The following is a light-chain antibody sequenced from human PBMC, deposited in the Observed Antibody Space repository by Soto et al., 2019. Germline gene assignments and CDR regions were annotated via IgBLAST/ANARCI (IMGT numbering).Light chain of an antibody. J-gene: IGKJ1*01. CDR1: QSVSRNY. V-gene: IGKV3-20*01. CDR2: GAS. CDR3: QQYGSSPWT. Sequence: EIVLTQSPGTLSLSPGERATLSCRASQSVSRNYLAWYQQKPGQAPRILIYGASSRAAGTPGRFTGSGSGTDFTLSIDRLEPEDFAVYHCQQYGSSPWTFGQGTKVDSK.